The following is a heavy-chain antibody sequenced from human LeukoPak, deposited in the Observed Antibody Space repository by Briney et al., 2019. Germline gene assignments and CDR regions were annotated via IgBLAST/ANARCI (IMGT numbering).Heavy chain of an antibody. CDR1: GFTFSSYE. CDR2: ISSSGSTT. CDR3: ARGLAVVVPSGDFDY. Sequence: GGSLRLSCAASGFTFSSYEMNWVRQAPGKGLEWVSYISSSGSTTYYADSVKGRFTISRDNAKNSLYLQMNSLRAEDTAVYYCARGLAVVVPSGDFDYWGQGTLVTVSS. D-gene: IGHD2-15*01. J-gene: IGHJ4*02. V-gene: IGHV3-48*03.